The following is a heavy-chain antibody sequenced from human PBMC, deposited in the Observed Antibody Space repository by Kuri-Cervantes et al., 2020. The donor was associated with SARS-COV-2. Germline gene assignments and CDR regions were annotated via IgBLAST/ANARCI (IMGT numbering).Heavy chain of an antibody. Sequence: GGSLRLSCAASGFTFSSYWMHWVRQAPGKGLVWVSRINSDGSSTSYADSVKGRFTISRDNAKNTLYLQMNSLRAEDTAVYYCARGMNSGINYDYWGQGTRVTVYS. J-gene: IGHJ4*02. D-gene: IGHD1-26*01. V-gene: IGHV3-74*01. CDR1: GFTFSSYW. CDR2: INSDGSST. CDR3: ARGMNSGINYDY.